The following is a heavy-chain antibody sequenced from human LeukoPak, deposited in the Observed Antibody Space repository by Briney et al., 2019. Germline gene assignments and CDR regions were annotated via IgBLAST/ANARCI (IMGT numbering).Heavy chain of an antibody. V-gene: IGHV3-7*03. J-gene: IGHJ4*02. CDR2: IKQDGSEK. CDR1: GFTFSSYW. D-gene: IGHD2-2*02. Sequence: GGSLRLSCAASGFTFSSYWMSWVRQAPGKGLEWVANIKQDGSEKYYVDSVKGRFTISRDNAKNSLYLQMNSLRAEDTAVYYCAKNRVPSVIVVVPAAIRYWGQGTLVTVSS. CDR3: AKNRVPSVIVVVPAAIRY.